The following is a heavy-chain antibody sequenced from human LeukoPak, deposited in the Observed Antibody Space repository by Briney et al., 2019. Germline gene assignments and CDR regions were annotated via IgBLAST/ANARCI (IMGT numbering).Heavy chain of an antibody. D-gene: IGHD2/OR15-2a*01. V-gene: IGHV1-2*06. CDR2: IHPSGGAT. J-gene: IGHJ4*02. Sequence: ASVTVSCTASGYTFIAYHMHWVRQAPGQGLEWMGRIHPSGGATNYAQRFQGRVTLTRDTSINTAYMELSRLTSDDTAVYYCARDLPFEDWGQGTLVTVSS. CDR3: ARDLPFED. CDR1: GYTFIAYH.